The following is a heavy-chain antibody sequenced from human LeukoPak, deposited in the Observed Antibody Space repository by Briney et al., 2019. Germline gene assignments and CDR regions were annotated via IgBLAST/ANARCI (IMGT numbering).Heavy chain of an antibody. CDR3: AKVTVTAMVDDAFDI. J-gene: IGHJ3*02. Sequence: GGSLRLSCAASGFTFSSYSMNWVRQAPGKGLEWVSSISSSSSYIYYADSVKGRFTISRDNAKNSLYLQMNSLRAEDTAVYYCAKVTVTAMVDDAFDIWGQGTMVTVSS. CDR2: ISSSSSYI. CDR1: GFTFSSYS. V-gene: IGHV3-21*04. D-gene: IGHD5-18*01.